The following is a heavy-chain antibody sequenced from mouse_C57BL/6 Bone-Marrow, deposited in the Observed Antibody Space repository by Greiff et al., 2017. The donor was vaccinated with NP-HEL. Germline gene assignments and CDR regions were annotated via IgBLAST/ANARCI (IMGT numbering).Heavy chain of an antibody. Sequence: VKLMESGPELVKPGASVKISCKASGYAFSSSWMNWVKQRPGKGLEWIGRIYPGDGDTNYNGKFKGKATLTADKSSSTAYMQLSSLTSEDSAVYFCARPTTVVAKDYAMDYWGQGTSVTVSS. D-gene: IGHD1-1*01. CDR2: IYPGDGDT. V-gene: IGHV1-82*01. CDR3: ARPTTVVAKDYAMDY. J-gene: IGHJ4*01. CDR1: GYAFSSSW.